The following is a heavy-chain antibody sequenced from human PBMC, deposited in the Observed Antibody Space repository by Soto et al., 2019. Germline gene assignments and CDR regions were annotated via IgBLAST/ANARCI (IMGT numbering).Heavy chain of an antibody. V-gene: IGHV1-18*01. D-gene: IGHD3-10*01. CDR2: INTHNGNT. Sequence: ASVKVSCKASGYTFTTYGISWVRQAPGEGLEWLGWINTHNGNTNYAQNLQGRVFMTADTSTNTAYMELRSLRSDDTAIYYCTREGSAPYYSYGMDAWGQGTTVTVSS. CDR1: GYTFTTYG. J-gene: IGHJ6*02. CDR3: TREGSAPYYSYGMDA.